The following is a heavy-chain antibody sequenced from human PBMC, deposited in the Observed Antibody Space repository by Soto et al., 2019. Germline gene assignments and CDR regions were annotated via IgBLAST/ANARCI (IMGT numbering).Heavy chain of an antibody. V-gene: IGHV1-3*01. Sequence: GASVKVSCKASGYTFSSYAMHWVRQAPGQRLEWMGWINAGYGNTKSSQKFQDRVTISRDTSASTAYMELTGLRSEDTAVYYCARGTGDGTFDFWGQGTLVTVSS. D-gene: IGHD7-27*01. CDR3: ARGTGDGTFDF. CDR2: INAGYGNT. J-gene: IGHJ4*02. CDR1: GYTFSSYA.